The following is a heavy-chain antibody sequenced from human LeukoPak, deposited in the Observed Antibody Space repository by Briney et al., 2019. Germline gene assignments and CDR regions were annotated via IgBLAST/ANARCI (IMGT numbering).Heavy chain of an antibody. V-gene: IGHV4-4*07. D-gene: IGHD3-22*01. CDR3: ARCALEDSSGFNWFDP. J-gene: IGHJ5*02. CDR1: GGSIGYFY. Sequence: SETLSLTCTISGGSIGYFYWSWIRQPAGKGLEWIGRIYTSGSTNYNPSLKSRVTMSVDTSKNQFSLKLSSVTAADTAVYYCARCALEDSSGFNWFDPWGQGTLVTVSS. CDR2: IYTSGST.